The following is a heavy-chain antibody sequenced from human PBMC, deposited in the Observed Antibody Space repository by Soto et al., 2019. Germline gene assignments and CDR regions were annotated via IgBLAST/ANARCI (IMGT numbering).Heavy chain of an antibody. CDR1: GFSLSTSGVG. CDR3: ARSLPGYCISTSCEGWFDP. D-gene: IGHD2-2*01. J-gene: IGHJ5*02. CDR2: IYWDDDK. V-gene: IGHV2-5*02. Sequence: QITLKESGPTLVKPTQTLTLTCTFSGFSLSTSGVGVGWIRQPPGKALEWLALIYWDDDKRYSPSLKSRLTITKDTSKNQVVLTMTNMDPVDTATYYFARSLPGYCISTSCEGWFDPWGQGTLVTVSS.